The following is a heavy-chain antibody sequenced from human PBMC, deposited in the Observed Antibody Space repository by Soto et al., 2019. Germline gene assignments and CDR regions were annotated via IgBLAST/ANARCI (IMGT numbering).Heavy chain of an antibody. CDR1: GFTFSTYA. CDR2: IWYDGSNK. Sequence: QVQLVESGGGVVQPGRSLRLSCAASGFTFSTYAMHWVRQAPGKGLEWVAVIWYDGSNKYYADSVKGRFTISRDNSKNTLYLQMNSLRAEDTAVYYCARGAPNVVVNHDGAFDIWGQGTMVTVSS. D-gene: IGHD2-15*01. J-gene: IGHJ3*02. V-gene: IGHV3-33*08. CDR3: ARGAPNVVVNHDGAFDI.